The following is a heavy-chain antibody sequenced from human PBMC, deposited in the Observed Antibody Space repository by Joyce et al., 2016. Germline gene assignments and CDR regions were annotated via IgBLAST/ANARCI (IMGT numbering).Heavy chain of an antibody. Sequence: QVQLQESGPGLVTAWETLSLTCTVSGASVSSGNYYWTWIRQPTGKGLEWIGHIYYSGSTKSNPALKSRLTISVDTSKNQCSRKLGSVTAADTAVYYCTRVGIVGGSDFDFWGQGTLVTVSS. CDR1: GASVSSGNYY. V-gene: IGHV4-61*01. J-gene: IGHJ4*02. D-gene: IGHD1-26*01. CDR3: TRVGIVGGSDFDF. CDR2: IYYSGST.